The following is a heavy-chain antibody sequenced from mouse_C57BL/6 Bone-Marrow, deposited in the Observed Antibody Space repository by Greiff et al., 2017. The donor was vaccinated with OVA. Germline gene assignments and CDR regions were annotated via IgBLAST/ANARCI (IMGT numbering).Heavy chain of an antibody. CDR1: GYTFTSYW. CDR2: IDPNSGGT. CDR3: AREGADYSNYGFDY. Sequence: QVQLQQPGAELVKPGASVKLSCKASGYTFTSYWMHWVKQRPGRGLEWIGRIDPNSGGTKYNEKFKSKATLTVDKPSSTSYMQLSSLTSEDSAVDDCAREGADYSNYGFDYWGQGTTLTVSS. J-gene: IGHJ2*01. V-gene: IGHV1-72*01. D-gene: IGHD2-5*01.